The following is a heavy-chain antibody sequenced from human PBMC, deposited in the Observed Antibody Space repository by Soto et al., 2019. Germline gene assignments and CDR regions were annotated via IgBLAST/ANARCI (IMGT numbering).Heavy chain of an antibody. D-gene: IGHD3-10*01. Sequence: VQLVESGGGVVQPGRSLRLSCAASGFTFSSYGMHWVRQAPGKGLEWVAVIWYDGSNKYYADSVKGRFTISRDNSKNTLYRQITSLRAEDTAVYYCARNYLQTSGMDVWGQGTTVTVSS. J-gene: IGHJ6*02. CDR1: GFTFSSYG. CDR2: IWYDGSNK. CDR3: ARNYLQTSGMDV. V-gene: IGHV3-33*01.